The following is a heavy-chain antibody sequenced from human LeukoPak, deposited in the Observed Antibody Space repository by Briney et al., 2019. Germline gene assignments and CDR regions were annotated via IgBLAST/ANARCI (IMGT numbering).Heavy chain of an antibody. D-gene: IGHD5-12*01. CDR1: GGTFSSYA. CDR2: IIPIFGTA. Sequence: GALVKVSCKASGGTFSSYAISWVRQAPGQGLEWMGGIIPIFGTANYAQKFQGRVTITADESTSTAYMELSSLRSEDTAVYYCARGGGYDKKGDFDYWGQGTLVTVSS. CDR3: ARGGGYDKKGDFDY. V-gene: IGHV1-69*01. J-gene: IGHJ4*02.